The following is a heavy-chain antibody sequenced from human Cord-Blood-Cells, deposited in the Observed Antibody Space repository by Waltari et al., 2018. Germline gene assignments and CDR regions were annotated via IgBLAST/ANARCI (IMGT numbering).Heavy chain of an antibody. CDR2: ISGSGGST. J-gene: IGHJ4*02. V-gene: IGHV3-23*01. CDR3: AKDTPGNYSWYFDY. CDR1: GLTFSSYD. D-gene: IGHD4-4*01. Sequence: EVQLLASGGGLVQPGGSLRLSCAASGLTFSSYDISWVRQAPGTGLEWVSAISGSGGSTYYADSVKSRFTISRDNSKNTLYLQMNSLRAEDTAVYYCAKDTPGNYSWYFDYWGQGTLVTVSS.